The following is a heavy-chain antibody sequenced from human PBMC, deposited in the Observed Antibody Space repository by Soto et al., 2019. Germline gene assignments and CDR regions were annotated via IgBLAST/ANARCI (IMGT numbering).Heavy chain of an antibody. CDR2: IIPILGIA. J-gene: IGHJ4*02. V-gene: IGHV1-69*02. CDR1: GGTFSSYT. D-gene: IGHD3-3*01. CDR3: ARVTSRPTGGDY. Sequence: QVQLVQSGAEVKKPGSSVKVSCKASGGTFSSYTISWVRQAPGQGLEWMGRIIPILGIANYAQKFQGRVTITADKSTSTAYMELRSLRSEDTAVYYCARVTSRPTGGDYWGQGTLVTVSS.